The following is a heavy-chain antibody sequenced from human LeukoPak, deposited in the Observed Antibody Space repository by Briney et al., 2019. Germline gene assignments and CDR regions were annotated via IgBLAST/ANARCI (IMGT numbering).Heavy chain of an antibody. J-gene: IGHJ6*02. D-gene: IGHD3-22*01. CDR3: ARVRVNPYYYDSSGYYYYGMDV. Sequence: ASVKVSCKASGYTFTGYYMHWVRQAPGQGLEWMGWINPNSGGTNYAQKFQGRVTMTRDTSISTAYMDLSRLRSDDTAVYYCARVRVNPYYYDSSGYYYYGMDVWGQGTTVTVSS. V-gene: IGHV1-2*02. CDR2: INPNSGGT. CDR1: GYTFTGYY.